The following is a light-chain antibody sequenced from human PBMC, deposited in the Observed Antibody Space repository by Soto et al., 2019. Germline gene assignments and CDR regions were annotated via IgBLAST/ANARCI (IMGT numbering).Light chain of an antibody. CDR2: AAS. CDR3: QQQGT. J-gene: IGKJ2*01. Sequence: EIVLTQSPGTLSLSPGERATLSCRASEVLSSSYLVWYQQKPGQAPRLLIYAASRRATGIPDRFSGSGSATEYTLPINTLEPEDFAVYYCQQQGTVGQGTKLEIK. CDR1: EVLSSSY. V-gene: IGKV3-20*01.